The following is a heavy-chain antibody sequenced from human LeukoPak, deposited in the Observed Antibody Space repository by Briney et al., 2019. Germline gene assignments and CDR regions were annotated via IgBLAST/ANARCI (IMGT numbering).Heavy chain of an antibody. J-gene: IGHJ4*02. CDR1: GFTFSSYA. Sequence: GGSLRLSCAASGFTFSSYAMHWVRQAPGKGLEWVAVISYDGSNKYYADSVKGRFTISRDNSKNTLYLQMNSLRAEDTAVYYCAKDGVEGSGSPISVDYWGQGTLVTVSS. CDR3: AKDGVEGSGSPISVDY. V-gene: IGHV3-30-3*01. CDR2: ISYDGSNK. D-gene: IGHD3-10*01.